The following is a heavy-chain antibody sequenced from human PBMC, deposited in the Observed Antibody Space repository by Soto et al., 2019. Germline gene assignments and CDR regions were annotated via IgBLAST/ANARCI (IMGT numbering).Heavy chain of an antibody. CDR3: ARDEYCSSTRCYNGGGYYYGMDV. Sequence: GGSLRLSCAASGFTFSSYSMNWVRQAPGKGLEWVSSISSSSSHIYYADSVKGRFTISRDNAKNSLYLQMNSLRAEDTAVYYCARDEYCSSTRCYNGGGYYYGMDVWGQGTTVTVSS. J-gene: IGHJ6*02. D-gene: IGHD2-2*02. CDR2: ISSSSSHI. V-gene: IGHV3-21*01. CDR1: GFTFSSYS.